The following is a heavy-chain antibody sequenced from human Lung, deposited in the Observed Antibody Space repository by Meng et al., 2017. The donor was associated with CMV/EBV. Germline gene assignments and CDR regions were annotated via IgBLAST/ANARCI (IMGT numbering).Heavy chain of an antibody. V-gene: IGHV3-23*03. CDR3: AKEHREFDRLHYFDY. Sequence: SCAASGFTFSSYAMSWVRQAPGKGLEWVSVIYSGGSSTYYGDSVKGRFTISRDNSKNTLYLQMNSLRAEDTAVYYCAKEHREFDRLHYFDYWGQGTLVTVSS. D-gene: IGHD3-9*01. J-gene: IGHJ4*02. CDR2: IYSGGSST. CDR1: GFTFSSYA.